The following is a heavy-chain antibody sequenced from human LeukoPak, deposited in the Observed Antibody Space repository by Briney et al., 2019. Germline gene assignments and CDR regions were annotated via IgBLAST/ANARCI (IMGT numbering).Heavy chain of an antibody. CDR2: ISGSGGST. Sequence: GGSLRLSCAASGFTFSSHGMSWVRQAPGKGLEWVSAISGSGGSTYYADSVKGRFTISRDNSKDTMFLQMNSLRAEDTAVYYCAKRRASSGYYAAFDIWGQGTMVTVSS. D-gene: IGHD6-19*01. V-gene: IGHV3-23*01. J-gene: IGHJ3*02. CDR3: AKRRASSGYYAAFDI. CDR1: GFTFSSHG.